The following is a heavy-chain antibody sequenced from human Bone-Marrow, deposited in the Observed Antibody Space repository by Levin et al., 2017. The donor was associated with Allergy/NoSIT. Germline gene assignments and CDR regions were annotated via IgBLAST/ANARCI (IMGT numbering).Heavy chain of an antibody. CDR2: INPSGGVT. CDR3: ALWGGFGDYGFDY. V-gene: IGHV1-46*01. CDR1: GYTFTSYS. Sequence: GESLKISCKASGYTFTSYSMHWVRQAPGQGLEWMGVINPSGGVTTYAQKFQGRVTMTRDTSTSTVYMGLTSLGSEDTAVYYCALWGGFGDYGFDYWGQGTLVTVSS. J-gene: IGHJ4*02. D-gene: IGHD4-17*01.